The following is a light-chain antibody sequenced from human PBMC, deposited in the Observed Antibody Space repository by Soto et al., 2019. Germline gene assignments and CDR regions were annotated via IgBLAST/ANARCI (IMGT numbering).Light chain of an antibody. CDR1: SHDIGDYNY. V-gene: IGLV2-14*01. Sequence: QSVLTQPASVSGSPGQSITISCTGTSHDIGDYNYVSWYQQYPGKAPKLLIYEVTNRPSGISDRFSGTKSGNTASLTISGLQPEDEADYYCGSYTSSSTLGIFGGGTKLTVL. CDR2: EVT. J-gene: IGLJ2*01. CDR3: GSYTSSSTLGI.